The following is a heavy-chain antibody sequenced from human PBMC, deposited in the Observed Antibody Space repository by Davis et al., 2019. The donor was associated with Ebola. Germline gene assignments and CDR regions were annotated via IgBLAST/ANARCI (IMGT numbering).Heavy chain of an antibody. J-gene: IGHJ4*02. CDR2: IHTNTGGP. D-gene: IGHD2-21*02. CDR1: VYTFTKFS. CDR3: ERDMTADRVFGV. Sequence: ASVKVSCKASVYTFTKFSMSWVRQAPGQGLEWLGLIHTNTGGPTYGPGFTGRFLFSLDASLSTTYLQITSLNAEDTAIYCCERDMTADRVFGVWGQGRLVTGSS. V-gene: IGHV7-4-1*02.